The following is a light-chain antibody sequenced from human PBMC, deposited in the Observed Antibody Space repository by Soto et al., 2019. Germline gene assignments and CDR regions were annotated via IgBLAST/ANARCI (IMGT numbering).Light chain of an antibody. Sequence: SVLTQSPGTLSLSPGEGATLSGRGSQSIGGNFLAWYQQRRGQAPRLLIHGASNRATGIPDRFSGSGSGTDFTLTISRLEPEDFAVYYCHQYGSSPATFGQGTKVDIK. CDR1: QSIGGNF. CDR2: GAS. V-gene: IGKV3-20*01. J-gene: IGKJ1*01. CDR3: HQYGSSPAT.